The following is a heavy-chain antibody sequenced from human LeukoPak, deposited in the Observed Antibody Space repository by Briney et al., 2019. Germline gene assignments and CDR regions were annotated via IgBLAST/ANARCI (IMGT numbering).Heavy chain of an antibody. Sequence: SCKASGYTFTSYAMHWVRQAPGKGLEWVAVISYDGSNKYYADSVKGRFTISRDNSKNTLYLQMNSLRAEDTAVYYCARDRKHFGVVIIGEFDYWGQGTLVTVSS. CDR3: ARDRKHFGVVIIGEFDY. D-gene: IGHD3-3*01. CDR1: GYTFTSYA. CDR2: ISYDGSNK. J-gene: IGHJ4*02. V-gene: IGHV3-30-3*01.